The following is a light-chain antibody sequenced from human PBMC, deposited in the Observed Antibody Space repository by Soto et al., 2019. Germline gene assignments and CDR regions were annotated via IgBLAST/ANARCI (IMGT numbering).Light chain of an antibody. CDR1: RSISSSY. CDR3: QQYGSSPPIT. J-gene: IGKJ5*01. V-gene: IGKV3-20*01. Sequence: EIVLTQSPGTLFLSPGERATLSCRASRSISSSYLAWYQQKPGQAPRLLIYGASNRASGIPDRFSGSGSGTGFTLTISRLETEDFAVYYCQQYGSSPPITFGQGTRLEIK. CDR2: GAS.